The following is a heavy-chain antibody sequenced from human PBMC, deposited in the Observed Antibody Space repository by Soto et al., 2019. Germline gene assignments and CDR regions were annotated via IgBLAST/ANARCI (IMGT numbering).Heavy chain of an antibody. J-gene: IGHJ3*02. Sequence: LSLTCTVSCGSISSYYWSWIRQPPGKGLEWIGYIYYSGSTNYNPSLKSRVTISVDTSKNQFSLKLSSVTAADTAVYYCARERDSGYDYRDAFDIWGQGTMVTVSS. CDR2: IYYSGST. CDR3: ARERDSGYDYRDAFDI. D-gene: IGHD5-12*01. CDR1: CGSISSYY. V-gene: IGHV4-59*01.